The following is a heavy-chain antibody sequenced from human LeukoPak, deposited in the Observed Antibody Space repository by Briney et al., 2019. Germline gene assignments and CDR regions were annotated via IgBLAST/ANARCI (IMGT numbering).Heavy chain of an antibody. Sequence: SETLSLTCTVSGGSISSYYWSWIRQPPGKGLEWIGYIYYSGSTNYNPSLKSRVTISIDTSKNQFSLKLSSVTAADTAVYYCAREISPPDNWFDPWGQGTLVTVSS. J-gene: IGHJ5*02. CDR3: AREISPPDNWFDP. CDR2: IYYSGST. V-gene: IGHV4-59*01. CDR1: GGSISSYY.